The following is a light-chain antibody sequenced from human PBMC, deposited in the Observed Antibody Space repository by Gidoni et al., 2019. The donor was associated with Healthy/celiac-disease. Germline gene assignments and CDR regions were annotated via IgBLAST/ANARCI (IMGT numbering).Light chain of an antibody. J-gene: IGLJ3*02. V-gene: IGLV3-9*01. CDR3: HVWDSTTGV. CDR1: DIGYKN. CDR2: RDS. Sequence: SYELTQPLSVSVALEQTARITAGGNDIGYKNVHWYQQKPGQAPVLVIYRDSNRPSGIPERFSGSSSGNTATLTISRAQVGDEADYYCHVWDSTTGVFGGGTKLTVL.